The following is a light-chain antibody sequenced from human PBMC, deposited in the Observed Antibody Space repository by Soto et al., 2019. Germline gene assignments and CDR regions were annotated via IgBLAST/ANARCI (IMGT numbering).Light chain of an antibody. CDR2: GAS. J-gene: IGKJ5*01. CDR3: QHYGASPKYT. Sequence: EIVLTQSPGTLSLSPGQRATLSCGASQCVSSSSLAWYQQRPGQAPRLLIYGASRRATGIPDRFSGSGSGTDFTLTISRLEPEDFAVYYCQHYGASPKYTFGQGTRLEIK. CDR1: QCVSSSS. V-gene: IGKV3-20*01.